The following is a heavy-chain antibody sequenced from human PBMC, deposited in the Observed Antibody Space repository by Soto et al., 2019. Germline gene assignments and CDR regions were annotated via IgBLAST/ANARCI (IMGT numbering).Heavy chain of an antibody. J-gene: IGHJ5*02. Sequence: GASVKVSCKASGGTFSSYAISWVRQAPGQGLEWMGGIIPIFGTANYAQKFQGRVTITADESTSTAYMELSSLRSEDTAVYYCARAVYLGHRYWXYCSSTSCYPVYNWFDPWGQGTLVTVSS. CDR1: GGTFSSYA. CDR2: IIPIFGTA. D-gene: IGHD2-2*01. V-gene: IGHV1-69*13. CDR3: ARAVYLGHRYWXYCSSTSCYPVYNWFDP.